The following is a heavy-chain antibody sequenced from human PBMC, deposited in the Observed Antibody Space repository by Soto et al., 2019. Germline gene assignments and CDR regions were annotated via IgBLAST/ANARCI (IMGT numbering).Heavy chain of an antibody. CDR3: ASIAARPDYGMDV. D-gene: IGHD6-6*01. CDR2: IYHSGST. Sequence: PSETLSLTCAVSGYSISSGYYWCFIRQPPGKGLEWIGSIYHSGSTYYNPSLKSRVTISVDTSKNQFSLKLSSVTAADTAVYYCASIAARPDYGMDVWGQGTTVTVSS. J-gene: IGHJ6*02. V-gene: IGHV4-38-2*01. CDR1: GYSISSGYY.